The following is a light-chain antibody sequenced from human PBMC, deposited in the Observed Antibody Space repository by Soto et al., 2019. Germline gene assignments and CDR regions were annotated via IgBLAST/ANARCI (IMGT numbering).Light chain of an antibody. CDR3: CSYAGSSSVV. CDR2: EGS. V-gene: IGLV2-23*01. Sequence: QSALTQPASVSGSPGQSITISCTGTSSDVGSYNLVSWYQQHPGKAPKLMIYEGSKRPSGVSNRFSASKSGNTASLTISGFQAEDEADYYCCSYAGSSSVVFGGGTKLTVL. J-gene: IGLJ2*01. CDR1: SSDVGSYNL.